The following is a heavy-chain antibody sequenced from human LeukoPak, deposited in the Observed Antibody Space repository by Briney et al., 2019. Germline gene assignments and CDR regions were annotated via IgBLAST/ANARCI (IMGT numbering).Heavy chain of an antibody. J-gene: IGHJ6*03. Sequence: PGGSLRLSCAASAFTFSDYYMRWIRQAPGKGLECVSYISSSGSTIYYADSVKGRFTISRDNAKNSLYLQMNSLRAEDTAVYYCATDVSGFHSNYDHYMDVWGKGTTVTVSS. D-gene: IGHD5-12*01. CDR1: AFTFSDYY. V-gene: IGHV3-11*04. CDR3: ATDVSGFHSNYDHYMDV. CDR2: ISSSGSTI.